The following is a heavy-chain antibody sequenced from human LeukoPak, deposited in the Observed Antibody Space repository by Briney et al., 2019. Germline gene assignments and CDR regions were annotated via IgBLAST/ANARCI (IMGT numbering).Heavy chain of an antibody. D-gene: IGHD2-2*01. CDR2: ISSSSSYI. CDR1: GFTFSSYE. J-gene: IGHJ3*02. V-gene: IGHV3-21*01. Sequence: GGSLRLSCAASGFTFSSYEMNWVRQAPGKGLEWVSSISSSSSYIYYADSVKGRFTISRDNAKNSLYLQMNSLRAEDTAVYYCARAGEFGVVPAASVGYAFDIWGQGTMVTVSS. CDR3: ARAGEFGVVPAASVGYAFDI.